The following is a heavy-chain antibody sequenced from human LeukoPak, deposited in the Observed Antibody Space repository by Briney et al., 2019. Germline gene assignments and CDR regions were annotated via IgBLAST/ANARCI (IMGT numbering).Heavy chain of an antibody. CDR1: GFTFTSYW. CDR3: ARLRYGGFDP. Sequence: GGSLRLSCAASGFTFTSYWMSWVRQAPGKGLEWVANRKYERSEKYYVDSVKGRFTISRDNAKNALYLQMNSLRAEDTAVYYCARLRYGGFDPWGQGTLVTVSS. CDR2: RKYERSEK. V-gene: IGHV3-7*01. D-gene: IGHD3-9*01. J-gene: IGHJ5*02.